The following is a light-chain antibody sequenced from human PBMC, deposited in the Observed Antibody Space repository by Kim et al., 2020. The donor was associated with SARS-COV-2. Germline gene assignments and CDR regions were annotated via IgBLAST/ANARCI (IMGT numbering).Light chain of an antibody. CDR3: GTWDSNLSVYV. J-gene: IGLJ1*01. CDR1: SSNIENXY. V-gene: IGLV1-51*01. Sequence: QSVLTQPPSVSAAPGQKVTMSCSGSSSNIENXYVSWYQQLPGTAPKLLIFDNDERPSGIPDRFSGSKSGTSATLGITGLQTGDEADYYCGTWDSNLSVYVFGTGTKVTVL. CDR2: DND.